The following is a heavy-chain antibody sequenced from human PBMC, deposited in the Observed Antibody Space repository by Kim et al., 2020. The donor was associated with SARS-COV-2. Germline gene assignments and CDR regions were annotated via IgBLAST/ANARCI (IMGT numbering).Heavy chain of an antibody. CDR1: GFTFSSYA. D-gene: IGHD2-15*01. V-gene: IGHV3-23*01. J-gene: IGHJ5*02. CDR2: ISGSGGST. CDR3: AKDIFPDCSGGSCYKNWFDP. Sequence: GGSLRLSCAASGFTFSSYAMSWVRQAPGKGLEWVSAISGSGGSTYYADSVKGRFTISRDNSKNTLYLQMNSLRAEDTAVYYCAKDIFPDCSGGSCYKNWFDPWGQGTLVTVSS.